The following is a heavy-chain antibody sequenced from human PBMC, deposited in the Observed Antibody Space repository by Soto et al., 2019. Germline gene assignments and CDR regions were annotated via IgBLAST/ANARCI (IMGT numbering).Heavy chain of an antibody. CDR2: ISSSGSTI. D-gene: IGHD3-3*01. J-gene: IGHJ2*01. CDR1: GFTFSDYY. Sequence: PGGSVRLSCAASGFTFSDYYMSWIRQAPGKGLEWVSYISSSGSTIYYADSVKGRFTISRDNAKNSLYLQMNSLRAEDTAVYYCARGPRILDDWYFDLWGRGTLVTVSS. V-gene: IGHV3-11*01. CDR3: ARGPRILDDWYFDL.